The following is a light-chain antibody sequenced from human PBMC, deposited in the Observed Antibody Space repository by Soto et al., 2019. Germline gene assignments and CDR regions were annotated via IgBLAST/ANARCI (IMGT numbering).Light chain of an antibody. CDR2: GVS. Sequence: DIVMTQSPATLSVAPGERVTFSCRASQGVSRKLAWYQHKPGQAPRLLIFGVSSRATGIPDRFSGSGSGTEFTLTISSLQSEDFAVYYCQQFHNWPRTFGQGTKVDIK. V-gene: IGKV3D-15*01. CDR1: QGVSRK. CDR3: QQFHNWPRT. J-gene: IGKJ1*01.